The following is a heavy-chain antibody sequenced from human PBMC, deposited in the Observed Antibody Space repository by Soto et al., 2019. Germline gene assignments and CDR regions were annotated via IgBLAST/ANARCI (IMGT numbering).Heavy chain of an antibody. Sequence: GGSLRLSCAASGFTFSSYSMNWVRQAPGKGLEWVSYISSSSSTIYYADSVKGRFTISRDNAKNSLYLQMNSLRDEDTAVYYCARDLFGYCTNGVCYSIDYWGQGTLVTVSS. CDR1: GFTFSSYS. D-gene: IGHD2-8*01. J-gene: IGHJ4*02. V-gene: IGHV3-48*02. CDR3: ARDLFGYCTNGVCYSIDY. CDR2: ISSSSSTI.